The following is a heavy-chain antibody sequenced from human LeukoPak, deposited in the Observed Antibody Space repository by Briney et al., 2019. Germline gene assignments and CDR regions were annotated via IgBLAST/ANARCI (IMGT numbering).Heavy chain of an antibody. CDR1: GDSISSGGHY. Sequence: SQTLSLTCTVSGDSISSGGHYWSWIRQHPGKGLEGIGYMHYSGNTYYPPSLKSRVTISVDTSKNQFSLRLSSVTAADTAVYYCARGGQWLAPGPDYWGQGTLVTVSS. V-gene: IGHV4-31*03. D-gene: IGHD6-19*01. CDR2: MHYSGNT. CDR3: ARGGQWLAPGPDY. J-gene: IGHJ4*02.